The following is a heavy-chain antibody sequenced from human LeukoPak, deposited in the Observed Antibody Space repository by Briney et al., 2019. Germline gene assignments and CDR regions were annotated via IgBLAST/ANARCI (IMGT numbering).Heavy chain of an antibody. CDR1: GDSISMHY. J-gene: IGHJ4*02. CDR3: ARVTGYTIGDYFDY. Sequence: SETLSLTCSVSGDSISMHYWSWIRQPPGKGLEWIGYIDHTGSTNYNPSLNSRVTISRDMSKNHFSLELSSVTAADTAVYYCARVTGYTIGDYFDYWGQGTLVTVSS. CDR2: IDHTGST. D-gene: IGHD3-9*01. V-gene: IGHV4-59*11.